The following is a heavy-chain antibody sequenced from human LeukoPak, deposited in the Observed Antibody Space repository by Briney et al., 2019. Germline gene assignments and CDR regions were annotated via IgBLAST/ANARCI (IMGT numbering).Heavy chain of an antibody. CDR2: IYHSGST. CDR3: ARGVSVYYDSSGYYYFDY. V-gene: IGHV4-31*03. Sequence: SESLSLTCTVSGDSISSDAFYWSWVRQHPGKGLEWIGYIYHSGSTSYNPSLKSRPTISVDTSKNQFSLKLRSVTAADTAVYYCARGVSVYYDSSGYYYFDYWGQGTLVTVSS. CDR1: GDSISSDAFY. D-gene: IGHD3-22*01. J-gene: IGHJ4*02.